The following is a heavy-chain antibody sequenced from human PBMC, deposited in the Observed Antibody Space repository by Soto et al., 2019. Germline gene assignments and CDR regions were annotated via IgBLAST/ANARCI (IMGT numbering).Heavy chain of an antibody. V-gene: IGHV1-69*02. J-gene: IGHJ3*01. Sequence: QVQLVQSGAEVKKPGSAVKVSCKDSGGTFSTYSMFWVRQAPGQGLEWMGRIIPMLGIANYAQKFQGIVTITGHKSTGTAYMVVSSLRTADTASYLCTMGSKSGEVFDRWGQGTMVTVSS. CDR1: GGTFSTYS. D-gene: IGHD3-9*01. CDR2: IIPMLGIA. CDR3: TMGSKSGEVFDR.